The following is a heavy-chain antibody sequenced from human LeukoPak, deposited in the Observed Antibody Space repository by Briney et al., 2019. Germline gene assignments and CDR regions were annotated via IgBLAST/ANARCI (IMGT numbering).Heavy chain of an antibody. CDR2: VDHTGST. CDR1: GGSISSGSYY. CDR3: ARGRVSSSTWYSTYYYFFYMDF. D-gene: IGHD4-11*01. Sequence: SETLSLTCSVSGGSISSGSYYWTWIRQPPGKGLEWIGYVDHTGSTKFNPSLNGRVSISRDTSNNFFSLRLRSVTAADTAVYSCARGRVSSSTWYSTYYYFFYMDFWGKGTTVTVSS. J-gene: IGHJ6*03. V-gene: IGHV4-61*03.